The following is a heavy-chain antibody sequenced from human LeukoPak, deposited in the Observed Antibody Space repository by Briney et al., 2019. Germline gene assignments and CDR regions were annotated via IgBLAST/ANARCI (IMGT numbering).Heavy chain of an antibody. CDR2: INHSGST. CDR3: ARLRSYYDILTGYFAIAGFDY. CDR1: GYSISSGYY. J-gene: IGHJ4*02. V-gene: IGHV4-38-2*02. D-gene: IGHD3-9*01. Sequence: SETLSLTCTVSGYSISSGYYWGWIRQPPGKGLEWIGEINHSGSTNYNPSLKSRVTISVDTSKNQFSLKLSSVTAADTAVYYCARLRSYYDILTGYFAIAGFDYWGQGTLVTVSS.